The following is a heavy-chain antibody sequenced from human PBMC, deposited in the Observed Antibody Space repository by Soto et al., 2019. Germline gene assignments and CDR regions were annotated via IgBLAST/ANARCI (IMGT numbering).Heavy chain of an antibody. CDR3: ARDSEGQFDY. V-gene: IGHV3-30-3*01. CDR1: GFTFSSYA. Sequence: GGSLRLSCAASGFTFSSYAMHWVCQAPGKGLEWVAIISYDGYNKYYADSVKGRFTISRDNSKNTLYLQMNSLRAEDTAVYYCARDSEGQFDYWGQGTLVTVSS. CDR2: ISYDGYNK. J-gene: IGHJ4*02.